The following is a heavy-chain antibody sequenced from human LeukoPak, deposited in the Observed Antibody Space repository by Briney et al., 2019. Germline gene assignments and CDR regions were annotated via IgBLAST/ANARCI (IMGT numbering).Heavy chain of an antibody. D-gene: IGHD6-19*01. V-gene: IGHV3-53*01. CDR2: IYSGGST. Sequence: PGGSLRLSCAASGFTVSSNYMSWVRQAPGKGLEWVSVIYSGGSTYYADSVKGRFTISRDNSKNPLYLQMNSLRAEDTAVYYCASTTGYSSGWYFDYWGQGTLVTVSS. J-gene: IGHJ4*02. CDR1: GFTVSSNY. CDR3: ASTTGYSSGWYFDY.